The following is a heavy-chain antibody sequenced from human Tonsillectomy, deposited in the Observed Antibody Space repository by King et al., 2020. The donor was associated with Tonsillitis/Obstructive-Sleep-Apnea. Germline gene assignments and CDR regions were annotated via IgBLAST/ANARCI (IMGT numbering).Heavy chain of an antibody. V-gene: IGHV3-43*01. CDR1: GCTFDDYT. Sequence: QLVQSGGVVVQPGGSLRLSRPSSGCTFDDYTMHWVRQAPAKGLECGSLISWDAGCEYHADSVTGRLTISRDNSKNSLQLQMNSLRTEDTALYYCAKDYCGGDCKYYYYYYMDVWGKGTTVTVSS. D-gene: IGHD2-21*01. J-gene: IGHJ6*03. CDR2: ISWDAGCE. CDR3: AKDYCGGDCKYYYYYYMDV.